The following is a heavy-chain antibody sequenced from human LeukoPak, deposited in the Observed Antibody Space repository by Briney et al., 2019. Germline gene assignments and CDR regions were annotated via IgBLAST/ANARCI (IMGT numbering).Heavy chain of an antibody. J-gene: IGHJ6*02. D-gene: IGHD3-10*01. Sequence: SQTLSLTCAISGDSVSSKSAAWNWIRQSPSRGLEWLGRTYYRSKWYDDYAVSVKSRITINPDTSKNQFSLKLSSVTAADTAVYYCAREEGYGSGSFYYYYGMDVWGQGTTVTVSS. CDR3: AREEGYGSGSFYYYYGMDV. CDR2: TYYRSKWYD. V-gene: IGHV6-1*01. CDR1: GDSVSSKSAA.